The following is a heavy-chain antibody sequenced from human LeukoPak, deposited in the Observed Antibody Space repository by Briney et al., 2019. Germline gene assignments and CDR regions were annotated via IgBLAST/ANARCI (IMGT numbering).Heavy chain of an antibody. D-gene: IGHD3-10*01. CDR3: ARLGITIRALTPFDY. CDR2: IYHSGST. J-gene: IGHJ4*02. CDR1: GYSISSGYY. V-gene: IGHV4-38-2*01. Sequence: PSETLSLTCAVSGYSISSGYYWGWIRQPPGKGVEWMGRIYHSGSTYYNPSLKSRVTISVDTSKNQFSLTLSSVTAADTAVYYCARLGITIRALTPFDYWGQGTRVPVSS.